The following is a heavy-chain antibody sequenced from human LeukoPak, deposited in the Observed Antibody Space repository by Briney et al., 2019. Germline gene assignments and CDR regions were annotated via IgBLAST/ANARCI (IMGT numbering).Heavy chain of an antibody. CDR2: INPSGGST. J-gene: IGHJ4*02. CDR1: GYTFTSYY. D-gene: IGHD3-22*01. CDR3: ARGIGRDYYDSSGYLDY. Sequence: ASVKVSCKASGYTFTSYYMHWVRQAPGQGLEWMGIINPSGGSTSYAQKFQGRVTMTRDTSTGTVYMELSSLRSEDTAVYYCARGIGRDYYDSSGYLDYWGQGTLITVSS. V-gene: IGHV1-46*01.